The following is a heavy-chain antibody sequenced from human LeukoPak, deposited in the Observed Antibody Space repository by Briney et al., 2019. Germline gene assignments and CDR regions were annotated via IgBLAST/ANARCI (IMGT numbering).Heavy chain of an antibody. CDR3: ARDRPDDYVWGSYRYFGY. CDR2: ITVESDII. CDR1: GFSFIDYA. J-gene: IGHJ4*02. Sequence: GGSLRLSCAASGFSFIDYAMNWVRQAPGKGLEWISYITVESDIIHYADSVKGRFAISRDNAKKSLYLQMNSLRVEDTAVYYCARDRPDDYVWGSYRYFGYWGQGTLVTVS. D-gene: IGHD3-16*02. V-gene: IGHV3-48*01.